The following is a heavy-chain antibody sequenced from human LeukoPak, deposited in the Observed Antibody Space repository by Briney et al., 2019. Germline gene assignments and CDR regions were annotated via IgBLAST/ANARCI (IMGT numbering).Heavy chain of an antibody. Sequence: SQTLSLTCAISGDSVSSNSAAWNWIRQSPSRGLEWLGRTYYRSKWYNDYAVSVKSRITINPDTSKNQFSLQLNSVTPEDTAVYYCARGTTRQGKPYNWLTPGAREPWSPSPQ. J-gene: IGHJ5*02. V-gene: IGHV6-1*01. CDR3: ARGTTRQGKPYNWLTP. CDR2: TYYRSKWYN. D-gene: IGHD1-14*01. CDR1: GDSVSSNSAA.